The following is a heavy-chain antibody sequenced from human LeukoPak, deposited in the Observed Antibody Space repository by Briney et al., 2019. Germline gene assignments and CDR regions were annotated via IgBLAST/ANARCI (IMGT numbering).Heavy chain of an antibody. CDR1: GFTFSSYN. V-gene: IGHV3-21*01. CDR3: ASSPDYYYDSSGGFDY. J-gene: IGHJ4*02. D-gene: IGHD3-22*01. CDR2: ISSSSSYI. Sequence: GGSLRLSCAASGFTFSSYNMNWVRQAPGKGLEWVSSISSSSSYIYYADSVKGRFTISTHNAKNSLYLQMNSLRAEDTAVYYCASSPDYYYDSSGGFDYWGQGTLVTVSS.